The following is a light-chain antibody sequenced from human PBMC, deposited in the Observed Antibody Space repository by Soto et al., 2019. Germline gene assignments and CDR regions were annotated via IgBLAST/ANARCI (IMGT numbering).Light chain of an antibody. Sequence: DIQMTQSPSTLSASIGDRVNITCRASQSISSWLAWYQQKPGKAPKVLIYKASTLKSGVPSRFSGSGSGTEFTLTISSLQPDDFATYYCQHYNSYSEAFGQGTKVDI. CDR1: QSISSW. CDR2: KAS. V-gene: IGKV1-5*03. CDR3: QHYNSYSEA. J-gene: IGKJ1*01.